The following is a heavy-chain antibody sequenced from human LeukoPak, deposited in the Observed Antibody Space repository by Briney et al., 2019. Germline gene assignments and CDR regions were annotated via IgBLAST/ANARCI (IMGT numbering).Heavy chain of an antibody. CDR3: AKAKQLAASPDY. V-gene: IGHV3-23*01. CDR2: ISGSGGST. Sequence: GGSLSLSCAASGFTFSSYAMSWVRQAPGKGLEWVSAISGSGGSTYYADSVKGRFTNSRDNSKNTLYLQMNSLRAEDTAVYYCAKAKQLAASPDYWGQGTLVAVSS. CDR1: GFTFSSYA. D-gene: IGHD6-13*01. J-gene: IGHJ4*02.